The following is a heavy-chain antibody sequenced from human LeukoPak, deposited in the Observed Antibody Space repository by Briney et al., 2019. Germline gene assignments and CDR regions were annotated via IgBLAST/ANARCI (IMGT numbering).Heavy chain of an antibody. CDR3: ARTLYYSDSSGYFLVPNTFDI. V-gene: IGHV4-59*08. D-gene: IGHD3-22*01. CDR1: GASITNYY. Sequence: SETLSLTCTVSGASITNYYWSWLRQPPGKGLEWIGYIYYIGSTNYNPSLKSRVTISLDTSKNQFYLKLSSVTAADTAVYYCARTLYYSDSSGYFLVPNTFDIWGQGTMVTVSS. J-gene: IGHJ3*02. CDR2: IYYIGST.